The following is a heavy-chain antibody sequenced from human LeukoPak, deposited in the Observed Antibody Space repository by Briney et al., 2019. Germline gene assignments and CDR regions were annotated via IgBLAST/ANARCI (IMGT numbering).Heavy chain of an antibody. CDR2: IGAYNGNT. V-gene: IGHV1-18*01. CDR1: GYTFTSYG. D-gene: IGHD3-16*02. Sequence: ASVKVSCKASGYTFTSYGISWVRQAPGQGLEWMGWIGAYNGNTNYAQKLQGRVTMTTDTSTSTAYMELRGLRSDDTAVYYCARPNYDYVWGSYRYNSLDYWGQGTLVTVSS. J-gene: IGHJ4*02. CDR3: ARPNYDYVWGSYRYNSLDY.